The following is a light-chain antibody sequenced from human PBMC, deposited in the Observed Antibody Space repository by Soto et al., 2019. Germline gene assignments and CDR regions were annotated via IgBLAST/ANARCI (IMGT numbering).Light chain of an antibody. J-gene: IGLJ7*01. Sequence: QAVVTQEPSLTVSPGGTVTLTCGFSTGAVTSGHYPYWFQQKPGQAPRTLIYDISSKHSRTPARFSGSLLGGKAALTLSGAQPDDEAYYYCLLAYSGTAVFGGGTQLTVL. CDR2: DIS. V-gene: IGLV7-46*01. CDR3: LLAYSGTAV. CDR1: TGAVTSGHY.